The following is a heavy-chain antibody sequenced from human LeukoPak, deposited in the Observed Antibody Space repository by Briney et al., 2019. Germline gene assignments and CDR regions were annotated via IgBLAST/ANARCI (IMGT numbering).Heavy chain of an antibody. CDR3: ARDGEGDIVVVPAAYRLNWFDP. D-gene: IGHD2-2*01. Sequence: GGSLRLSCAASGFTFSSYWMSWVRQAPGKGLEWVANIKQDGGEKYYVDSVKGRFTISRDNAKNSLYLQMNSLRAEDTAVYYCARDGEGDIVVVPAAYRLNWFDPWGQGTLVTVSS. V-gene: IGHV3-7*01. J-gene: IGHJ5*02. CDR1: GFTFSSYW. CDR2: IKQDGGEK.